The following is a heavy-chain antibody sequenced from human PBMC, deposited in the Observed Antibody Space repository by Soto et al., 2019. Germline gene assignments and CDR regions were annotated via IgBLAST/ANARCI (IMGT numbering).Heavy chain of an antibody. Sequence: SETLSLTCTVSGGSISGGTYFLAWIRQPPGKGLEWIGYIYYSGNTYYNPSLKSRVTISLDTSKNQFSLKLSSVTAADTAVYYCPREGVFWAGTTGRYNWFDPWGQGTLVTVSS. V-gene: IGHV4-30-4*02. CDR2: IYYSGNT. D-gene: IGHD1-1*01. CDR1: GGSISGGTYF. J-gene: IGHJ5*02. CDR3: PREGVFWAGTTGRYNWFDP.